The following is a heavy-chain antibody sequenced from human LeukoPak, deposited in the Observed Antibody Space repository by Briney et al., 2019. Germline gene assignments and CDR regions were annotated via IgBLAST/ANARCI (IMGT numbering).Heavy chain of an antibody. V-gene: IGHV4-39*07. J-gene: IGHJ4*02. CDR1: GGSISSGAYY. D-gene: IGHD2-15*01. Sequence: SETLSLTCIVSGGSISSGAYYWGWIRQPPGQGLEWIGSIYHSRSTNYNPSLNSRVTISADKSKNQFFVKLSSVTAADTAVYYCARGSGGWYLDYWGQGTLVTVSS. CDR3: ARGSGGWYLDY. CDR2: IYHSRST.